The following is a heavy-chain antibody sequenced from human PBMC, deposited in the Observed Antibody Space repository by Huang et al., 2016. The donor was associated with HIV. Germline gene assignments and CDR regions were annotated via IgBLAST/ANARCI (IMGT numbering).Heavy chain of an antibody. Sequence: QVQLVQSGAEVKKPGSSVKVSCKASGGSFRNFAIGWVRQAPGQGREWMGGNIPTLGTANDAQKFQGRVTMIADESTSTAYMELSSLRSEDTAVYYCATVDYYDTSGPQRGYFDNWGQGTLVTVSS. CDR3: ATVDYYDTSGPQRGYFDN. J-gene: IGHJ4*02. CDR2: NIPTLGTA. D-gene: IGHD3-22*01. V-gene: IGHV1-69*01. CDR1: GGSFRNFA.